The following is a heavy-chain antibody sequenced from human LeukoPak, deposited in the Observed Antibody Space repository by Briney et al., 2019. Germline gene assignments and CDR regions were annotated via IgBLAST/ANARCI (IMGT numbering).Heavy chain of an antibody. V-gene: IGHV4-34*01. CDR1: GGSFSGYY. CDR2: INHSGST. CDR3: ARGGLYDSSGYSDAFDI. D-gene: IGHD3-22*01. Sequence: SETLSLTCAVYGGSFSGYYWSWIRQPPGKGLEWIGEINHSGSTNYNPSLKSRVTILVDTSRNQFSLKLSSVTAADTAVYYCARGGLYDSSGYSDAFDIWGQGTMVTVSS. J-gene: IGHJ3*02.